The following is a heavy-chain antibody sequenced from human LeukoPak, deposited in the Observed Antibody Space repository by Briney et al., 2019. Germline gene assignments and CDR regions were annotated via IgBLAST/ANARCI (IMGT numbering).Heavy chain of an antibody. CDR1: GFTFSSYS. CDR2: ISSSSSYI. CDR3: TRDYDSSSWYEGSWFDP. D-gene: IGHD6-13*01. Sequence: PGGSLRLSCAASGFTFSSYSMNWVRQAPRKGLEWVSSISSSSSYIYYADSVKGRFTISRDNAKNSLYLQMNSLRAEDTAVYYCTRDYDSSSWYEGSWFDPWGQGTLVTVSS. J-gene: IGHJ5*02. V-gene: IGHV3-21*01.